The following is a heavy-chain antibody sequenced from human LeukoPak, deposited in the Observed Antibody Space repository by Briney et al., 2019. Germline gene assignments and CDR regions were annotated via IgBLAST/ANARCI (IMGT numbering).Heavy chain of an antibody. Sequence: SETLSLTCTVSGASLNSYYWSWIRQPAGKGLEWIGRIYTSGSTNYNPSLKSRVTMSVDTSKNQFSLKLSSVTAADTAVYYCARQNQQQLLDFDYWGQGTLVTVSS. D-gene: IGHD6-13*01. V-gene: IGHV4-4*07. CDR3: ARQNQQQLLDFDY. J-gene: IGHJ4*02. CDR1: GASLNSYY. CDR2: IYTSGST.